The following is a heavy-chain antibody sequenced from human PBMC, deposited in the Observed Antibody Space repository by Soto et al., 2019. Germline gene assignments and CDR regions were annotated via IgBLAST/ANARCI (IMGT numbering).Heavy chain of an antibody. CDR3: ARSFGVVIGWFDP. D-gene: IGHD3-3*01. CDR1: GYTFTGYY. J-gene: IGHJ5*02. CDR2: ISAYNGNT. V-gene: IGHV1-18*04. Sequence: ASVKVSCKASGYTFTGYYMHWVRQAPGQGLEWMGWISAYNGNTNYAQKLQGRVTMTTDTSTSTAYMELRSLRSDDTAVYYCARSFGVVIGWFDPWGQGTLVTVSS.